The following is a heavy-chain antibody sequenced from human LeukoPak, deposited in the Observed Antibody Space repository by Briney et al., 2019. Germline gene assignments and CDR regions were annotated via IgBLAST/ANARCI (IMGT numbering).Heavy chain of an antibody. D-gene: IGHD5-18*01. Sequence: GASVKVSCKASGYTLTSYYMHWVRQAPGQGLEWMGIINPSGGSTSYAQKFQGRVTMTRDTSTSTVYMGLSTLSTEDTAVYYCARASTRGYSYAWWGQGTLVTVSS. CDR3: ARASTRGYSYAW. V-gene: IGHV1-46*01. CDR2: INPSGGST. J-gene: IGHJ4*02. CDR1: GYTLTSYY.